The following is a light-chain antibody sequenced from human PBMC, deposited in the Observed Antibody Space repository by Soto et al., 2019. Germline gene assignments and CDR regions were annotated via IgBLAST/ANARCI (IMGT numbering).Light chain of an antibody. Sequence: QSALTQPASVSGSLGQSITISCTGTITDIGGYKYVSWYQQNPGTAPKLMIYEVTKRPSGISDRFSASKSGNTASLTISGLQAEDEADYYCGSFESSGAYVFGTGTQLTVL. J-gene: IGLJ1*01. CDR2: EVT. CDR3: GSFESSGAYV. V-gene: IGLV2-14*01. CDR1: ITDIGGYKY.